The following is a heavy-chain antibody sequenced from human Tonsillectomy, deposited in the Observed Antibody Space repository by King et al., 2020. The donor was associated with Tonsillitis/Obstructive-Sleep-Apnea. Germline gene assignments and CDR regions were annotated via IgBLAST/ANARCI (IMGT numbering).Heavy chain of an antibody. V-gene: IGHV4-59*01. CDR3: ARHDSSGYYFDAFDI. D-gene: IGHD3-22*01. Sequence: VQLQESGPGLVKPSETLSLTCTVSGGSISSYYWSWIRQPPGKGLEWIGYIYYSGSTNYNPSLKSRVTISVDTSKNQFSLKLSSVTAADTAVYYCARHDSSGYYFDAFDIWGQGTMVTVSS. CDR1: GGSISSYY. CDR2: IYYSGST. J-gene: IGHJ3*02.